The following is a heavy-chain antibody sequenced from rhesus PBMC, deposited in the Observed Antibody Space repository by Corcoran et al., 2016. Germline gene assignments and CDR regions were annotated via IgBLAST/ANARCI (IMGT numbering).Heavy chain of an antibody. V-gene: IGHV4-173*01. CDR3: ARWGQRLVFDY. D-gene: IGHD6-31*01. CDR1: GGSISSNH. J-gene: IGHJ4*01. CDR2: ITGSGGSP. Sequence: QLQLQESGPGLVKPSETLSLTCAVSGGSISSNHWSWIRQHQGKGLEWIGRITGSGGSPDDNPSFKSRVTSLTDTSKNQFSLKLSSVTAADTAVYYCARWGQRLVFDYWGQGVLVTVSS.